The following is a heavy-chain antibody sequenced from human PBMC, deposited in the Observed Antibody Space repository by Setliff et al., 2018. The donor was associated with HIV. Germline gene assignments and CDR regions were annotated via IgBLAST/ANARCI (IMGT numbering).Heavy chain of an antibody. D-gene: IGHD6-13*01. CDR2: IFYTGHT. Sequence: SETLSLTCTVSGGSISTSSYYWGWIRQPPGKGLEWIGNIFYTGHTYYNPSLRSRLTISLDTSKKQFSLKLSSVTAADTAMYYCARLGGYSSSWYVPYFYYMDVWGKGTTVTVSS. V-gene: IGHV4-39*07. J-gene: IGHJ6*03. CDR3: ARLGGYSSSWYVPYFYYMDV. CDR1: GGSISTSSYY.